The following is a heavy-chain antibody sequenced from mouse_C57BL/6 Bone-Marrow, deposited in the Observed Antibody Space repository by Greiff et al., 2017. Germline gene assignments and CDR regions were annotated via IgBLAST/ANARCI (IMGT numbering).Heavy chain of an antibody. Sequence: QVQLQQPVAELVMPGASVKLSCKASGYTFTSYWMHWVKQRPGQGLEWIGEIDPSDSYTNYNQKFKGKSTLTVDKSSSTAYMQLRSLTSEDSAVEYCAREGGDYDYETDWYFDVWGTGTTVTVSS. J-gene: IGHJ1*03. CDR1: GYTFTSYW. CDR2: IDPSDSYT. D-gene: IGHD2-4*01. CDR3: AREGGDYDYETDWYFDV. V-gene: IGHV1-69*01.